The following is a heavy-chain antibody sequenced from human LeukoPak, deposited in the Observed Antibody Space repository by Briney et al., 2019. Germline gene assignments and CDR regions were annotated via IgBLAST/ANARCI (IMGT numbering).Heavy chain of an antibody. J-gene: IGHJ6*03. D-gene: IGHD6-6*01. CDR1: GFTFTTYD. CDR2: ISYGESNI. Sequence: PGRSLRLSCVASGFTFTTYDMHWVRQAPGKGLEWVSYISYGESNIYYADSVKGRFTISRDNSNNTLYLQMNSLRGDDTAVYYCARGTEYTSSYYYNYPMDVWGKGTTVTVSS. CDR3: ARGTEYTSSYYYNYPMDV. V-gene: IGHV3-30*04.